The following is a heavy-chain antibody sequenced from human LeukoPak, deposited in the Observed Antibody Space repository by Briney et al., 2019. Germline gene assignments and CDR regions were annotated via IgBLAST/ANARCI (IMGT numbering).Heavy chain of an antibody. CDR3: ARVGWFGELSYFDY. CDR1: GHTFTGYY. Sequence: ASVKVSCKASGHTFTGYYMHWVRQAPGQGLEWMGWINANSGGTNYAQKFQGRVTMTRDTSISTAYMELSRLRSDDTAVYYCARVGWFGELSYFDYWGQGTLVTVSS. J-gene: IGHJ4*02. CDR2: INANSGGT. D-gene: IGHD3-10*01. V-gene: IGHV1-2*02.